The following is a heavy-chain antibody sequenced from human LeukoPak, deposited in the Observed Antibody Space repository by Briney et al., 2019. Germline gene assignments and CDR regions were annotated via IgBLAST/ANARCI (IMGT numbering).Heavy chain of an antibody. CDR3: ARDEMVRGMYFFDY. CDR1: GYTFTIYY. D-gene: IGHD3-10*01. Sequence: ASVKVSCKASGYTFTIYYIHWVRQAPGQGLEWMGTINTSGGSTSYAQKFQGRVTMTSDTSTSTVYMEVSSLRSEDTAVYYCARDEMVRGMYFFDYWGQGTLVTVSS. CDR2: INTSGGST. J-gene: IGHJ4*02. V-gene: IGHV1-46*01.